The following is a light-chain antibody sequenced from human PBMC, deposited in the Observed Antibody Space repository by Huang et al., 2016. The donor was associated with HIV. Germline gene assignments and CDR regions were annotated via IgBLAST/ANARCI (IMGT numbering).Light chain of an antibody. V-gene: IGKV3-20*01. Sequence: SPGERATLSCRASQSVSSSYLAWYQQKPGQAPRLLFYGASSRATGIPDRFSGSGSGTDFTLTISRLEPEDFAVYYCQQYDSSPWTFGQGTKVEIK. CDR3: QQYDSSPWT. CDR2: GAS. CDR1: QSVSSSY. J-gene: IGKJ1*01.